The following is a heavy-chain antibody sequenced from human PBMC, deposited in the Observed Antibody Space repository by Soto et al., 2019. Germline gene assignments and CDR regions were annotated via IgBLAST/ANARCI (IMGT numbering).Heavy chain of an antibody. CDR3: ARYCSGGSCQWAYYFDY. J-gene: IGHJ4*02. CDR1: GGSISSYY. Sequence: SETLSLTCTVSGGSISSYYWSWIRQPPGKGLEWIGYIYYSGSTNYNPSLKSRVTISVDTSKNQFSLKLSSVTAADTAVYYRARYCSGGSCQWAYYFDYWGQGTLVTVSS. CDR2: IYYSGST. D-gene: IGHD2-15*01. V-gene: IGHV4-59*01.